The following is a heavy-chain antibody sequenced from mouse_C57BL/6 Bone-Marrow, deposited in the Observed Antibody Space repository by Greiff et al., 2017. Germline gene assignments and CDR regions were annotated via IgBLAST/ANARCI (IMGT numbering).Heavy chain of an antibody. D-gene: IGHD1-1*01. CDR3: ARYGGDY. V-gene: IGHV1-64*01. CDR2: IHPHSGRT. CDR1: GSTFTSYW. J-gene: IGHJ4*01. Sequence: QVQLQQPGAELVKPGASVTLSCKASGSTFTSYWLHWVKQRPGQGLEWIGMIHPHSGRTPYNEKFKSKATLTVDKSSSTAYMQLSSLTSEDSAVYYCARYGGDYWGQGTSVTVSS.